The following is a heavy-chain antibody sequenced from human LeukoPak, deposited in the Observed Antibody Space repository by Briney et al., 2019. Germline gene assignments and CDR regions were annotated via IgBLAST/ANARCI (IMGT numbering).Heavy chain of an antibody. Sequence: SETLSLTCAVSGGSINNGGYSWSWIRQPPGKGLEWNVYIYHSESTYYNPSLKNRVTISIDRSKNQLSLNLSSVTAADTAVYYCARVPFDYYDSDDYYYHDAFDIWGQGTMVTVSS. V-gene: IGHV4-30-2*01. J-gene: IGHJ3*02. CDR1: GGSINNGGYS. CDR3: ARVPFDYYDSDDYYYHDAFDI. CDR2: IYHSEST. D-gene: IGHD3-22*01.